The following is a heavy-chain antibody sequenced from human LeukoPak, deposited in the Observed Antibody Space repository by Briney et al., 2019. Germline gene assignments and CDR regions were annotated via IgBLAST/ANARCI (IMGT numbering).Heavy chain of an antibody. V-gene: IGHV4-59*08. Sequence: SETLSLTCTVSGGSISSYYWSWIRQPPGKGLEWIGYINYSGSTNYNPSLKSRVTISVDTSKNQFSLKLSSVTAADTAVYYCARRLGSGSRNDAFDIWGQGTMVTVSS. CDR1: GGSISSYY. CDR3: ARRLGSGSRNDAFDI. CDR2: INYSGST. J-gene: IGHJ3*02. D-gene: IGHD3-10*01.